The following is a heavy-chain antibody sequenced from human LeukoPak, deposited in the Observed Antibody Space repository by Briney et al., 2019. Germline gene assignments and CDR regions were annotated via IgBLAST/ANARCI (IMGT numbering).Heavy chain of an antibody. Sequence: GGSLRLSCAASGFTVSSNYMSWVRQAPGKGLEWVSVIYSGGSTYCADSVKGRFTISRDNSKNTLYLQMNSLRAEDTAVYYCARAPRYFDWLPNYWGQGTLVTVSS. D-gene: IGHD3-9*01. J-gene: IGHJ4*02. CDR2: IYSGGST. CDR1: GFTVSSNY. CDR3: ARAPRYFDWLPNY. V-gene: IGHV3-66*01.